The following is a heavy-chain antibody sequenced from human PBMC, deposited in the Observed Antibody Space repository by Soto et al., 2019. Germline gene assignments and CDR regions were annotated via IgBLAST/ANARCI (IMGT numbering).Heavy chain of an antibody. CDR2: VYYSGST. J-gene: IGHJ6*03. V-gene: IGHV4-39*01. CDR3: ARIKIVGVLTYYMDV. D-gene: IGHD3-3*01. Sequence: QPQLQESGPGLVKPSETLSLSCAVSGDSLSSSSSYYWGWIRQPPGKGLEWIANVYYSGSTYYNPSLKSRVTISLETSKNEVSLTLRSVTAADTAVYYCARIKIVGVLTYYMDVWGKGTPITVSS. CDR1: GDSLSSSSSYY.